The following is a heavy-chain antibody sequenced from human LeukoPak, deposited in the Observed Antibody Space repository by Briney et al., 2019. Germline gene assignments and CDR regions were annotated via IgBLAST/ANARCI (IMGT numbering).Heavy chain of an antibody. CDR1: GYTFTSYD. Sequence: ASVKVSCKASGYTFTSYDINWVRQATGQGLEWMGWISAYNGNTNYAQKLQGRVTMTTDTSTSTAYMELRSLRSDDTAVYYCARVGYDYGDYEDAFDIWGQGTMVTVSS. D-gene: IGHD4-17*01. CDR2: ISAYNGNT. V-gene: IGHV1-18*01. J-gene: IGHJ3*02. CDR3: ARVGYDYGDYEDAFDI.